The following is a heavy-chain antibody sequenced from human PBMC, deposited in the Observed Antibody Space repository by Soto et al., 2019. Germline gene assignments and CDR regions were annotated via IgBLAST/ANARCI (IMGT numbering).Heavy chain of an antibody. CDR2: IYYSGST. J-gene: IGHJ4*02. CDR1: GGSISSGDYY. Sequence: QVQLQESGPGLVKPSQTLSLTCTVSGGSISSGDYYWSWLRQPPGKGLEWIGYIYYSGSTYDNPSLKSRVTISVDTSKNQFSLKLSSVTAADTAVYYCARVGGTTGFDYWGQGTLVTVSS. CDR3: ARVGGTTGFDY. D-gene: IGHD1-7*01. V-gene: IGHV4-30-4*01.